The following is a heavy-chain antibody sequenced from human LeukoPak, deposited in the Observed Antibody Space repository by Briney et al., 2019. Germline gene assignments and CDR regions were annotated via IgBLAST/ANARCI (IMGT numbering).Heavy chain of an antibody. Sequence: PGGSLRLSCAASGFTFSTYAMHWVRQAPGKGLEWVAVIWYDGSNKYYADSVKGRFTISRDNSKNTLYLQMSSLRAEDTAVYYCARGQGATIPFDYWGQGTLVTVSS. V-gene: IGHV3-33*01. J-gene: IGHJ4*02. CDR1: GFTFSTYA. D-gene: IGHD5-12*01. CDR3: ARGQGATIPFDY. CDR2: IWYDGSNK.